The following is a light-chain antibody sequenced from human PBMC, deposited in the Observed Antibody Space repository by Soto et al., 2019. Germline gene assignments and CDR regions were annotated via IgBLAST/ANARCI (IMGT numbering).Light chain of an antibody. Sequence: TQSPGSLSLSSGERATVSCRASQTVRSSYLAWYQQRPGQAPILLIYGAFNRATGIPDRFSGSESGRDYNLTISRLDPEDSAVYYCHQYGDSITFGGGTKVEI. CDR1: QTVRSSY. J-gene: IGKJ4*01. V-gene: IGKV3-20*01. CDR2: GAF. CDR3: HQYGDSIT.